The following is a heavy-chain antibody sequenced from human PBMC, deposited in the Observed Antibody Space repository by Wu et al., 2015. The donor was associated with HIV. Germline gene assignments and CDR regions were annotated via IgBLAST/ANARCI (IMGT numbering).Heavy chain of an antibody. V-gene: IGHV1-69*13. J-gene: IGHJ4*02. D-gene: IGHD4-17*01. CDR3: AREPRAAPPNHGDFDYLDY. Sequence: QVQLVQSGAEVKKPGSSVRVSCKASGGTFSSYAINWVRQAPGQGLEWMGRIVPLFDAPNYSQKFHDRLTITADRSTTTAYMELSNLKSEDTAVYYCAREPRAAPPNHGDFDYLDYWGQGTLVTVSS. CDR2: IVPLFDAP. CDR1: GGTFSSYA.